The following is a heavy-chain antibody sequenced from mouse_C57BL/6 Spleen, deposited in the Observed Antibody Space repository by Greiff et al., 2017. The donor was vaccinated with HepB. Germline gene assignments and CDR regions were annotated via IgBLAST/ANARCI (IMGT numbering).Heavy chain of an antibody. D-gene: IGHD2-4*01. CDR3: ARGGKYDYDFYYFDY. Sequence: EVQLQQSGPVLVKPGASVKMSCKASGYTFTDYYMNWVKQSHGKSLEWIGVINPYNGGTSYNQKFKGKATLTVDKSSSTAYMELNSLTAADSAVYYCARGGKYDYDFYYFDYWGQGTTLTVSS. J-gene: IGHJ2*01. V-gene: IGHV1-19*01. CDR2: INPYNGGT. CDR1: GYTFTDYY.